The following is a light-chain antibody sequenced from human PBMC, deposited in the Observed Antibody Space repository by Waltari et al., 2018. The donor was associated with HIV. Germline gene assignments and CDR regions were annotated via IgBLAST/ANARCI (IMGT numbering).Light chain of an antibody. Sequence: QAVVPQEPSLTVSPGGTVTLTCGSSTGAVTSGHSADWCQQKPDQAPRTLMYNTNYKHSWTPARFSGSLLGGKAALTLSGAQPEDEADYYCILTDSGPWVFGGGTKLTVL. V-gene: IGLV7-46*01. J-gene: IGLJ3*02. CDR1: TGAVTSGHS. CDR3: ILTDSGPWV. CDR2: NTN.